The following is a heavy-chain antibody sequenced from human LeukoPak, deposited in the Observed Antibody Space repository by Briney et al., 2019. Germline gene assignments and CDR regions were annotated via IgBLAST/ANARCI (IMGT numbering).Heavy chain of an antibody. V-gene: IGHV3-74*01. CDR1: GLTFSSYW. CDR3: RTYRWGDSFEF. D-gene: IGHD3-16*01. CDR2: INGDGSTT. J-gene: IGHJ4*02. Sequence: GGSLRLSCEASGLTFSSYWMHWVRQDPGKGLVWVSHINGDGSTTSYADSVKGRFTIPRDNARDTLFLQMNSLRAEDTAVYYCRTYRWGDSFEFWGQGTLVTVSS.